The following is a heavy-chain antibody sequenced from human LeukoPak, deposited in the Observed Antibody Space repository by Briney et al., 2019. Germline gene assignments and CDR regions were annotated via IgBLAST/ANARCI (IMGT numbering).Heavy chain of an antibody. CDR1: GGSISSGGSY. CDR3: ARGQGGRWPFDY. CDR2: IYYSGTT. J-gene: IGHJ4*02. Sequence: SETLSLTCTVSGGSISSGGSYWSWIRQHPGEGLEWIGYIYYSGTTNYNPSLKSRVTISGDTSKNQFSLKLSSVTVADTAVYYCARGQGGRWPFDYWGQGTLVTVSS. D-gene: IGHD4-23*01. V-gene: IGHV4-31*03.